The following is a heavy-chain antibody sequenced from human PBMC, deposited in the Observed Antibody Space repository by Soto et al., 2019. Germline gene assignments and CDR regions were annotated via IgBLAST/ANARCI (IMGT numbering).Heavy chain of an antibody. J-gene: IGHJ4*02. CDR2: IYYSGST. V-gene: IGHV4-39*01. CDR3: ARQPQGQEWISYMPYFDY. CDR1: GGSISSSSYY. D-gene: IGHD3-3*01. Sequence: PSETLSLTCTVSGGSISSSSYYWGWIRQPPGKGLEWIGSIYYSGSTYYNPSLKSRVTISVDTSKNQFSLKLSSVTAADTAVYYCARQPQGQEWISYMPYFDYWGQGTLVTVSS.